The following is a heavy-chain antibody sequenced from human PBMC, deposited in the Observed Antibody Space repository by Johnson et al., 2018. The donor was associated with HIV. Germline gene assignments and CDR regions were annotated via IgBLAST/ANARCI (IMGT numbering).Heavy chain of an antibody. Sequence: VQLVESGGGVVQPGGSLRLSCVASGFTFSDYAMHWVRQAPGKGLEWVAVIAYDLSNEFYADSVKGRFTISRDNSRNALYLQMNSLRAEDTAVYYCASGDDDGFWGRGTLVTVSS. CDR2: IAYDLSNE. D-gene: IGHD5-12*01. J-gene: IGHJ4*03. V-gene: IGHV3-30*04. CDR1: GFTFSDYA. CDR3: ASGDDDGF.